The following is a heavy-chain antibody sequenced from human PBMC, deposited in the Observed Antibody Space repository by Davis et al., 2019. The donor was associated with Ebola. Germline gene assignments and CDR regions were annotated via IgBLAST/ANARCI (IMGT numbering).Heavy chain of an antibody. Sequence: SETLSLTCTVSGGSISSHYWSWIRQPPGKGLEWIGYIYYSGSTNYNPSLKSRVTISVDTSKNQFSLKLSSVTAADTAVYYCARQPYSSSWYNYYGMDVWGQGTTVTVSS. CDR1: GGSISSHY. J-gene: IGHJ6*02. D-gene: IGHD6-13*01. V-gene: IGHV4-59*08. CDR2: IYYSGST. CDR3: ARQPYSSSWYNYYGMDV.